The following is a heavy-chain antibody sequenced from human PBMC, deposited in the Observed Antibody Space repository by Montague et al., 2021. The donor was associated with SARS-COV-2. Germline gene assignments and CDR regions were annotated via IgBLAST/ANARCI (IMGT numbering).Heavy chain of an antibody. CDR1: KFSFSSYA. CDR3: ARPSYYDILTGNGGLEY. Sequence: SLRLSCAASKFSFSSYALHWVRRAPGKGLEWVAVISYVGSNQYYADSVKGRFTISRDNSKNTLYLQMSSLRAEDTAVYYCARPSYYDILTGNGGLEYWGQGTLVTVSS. CDR2: ISYVGSNQ. V-gene: IGHV3-30*04. D-gene: IGHD3-9*01. J-gene: IGHJ4*02.